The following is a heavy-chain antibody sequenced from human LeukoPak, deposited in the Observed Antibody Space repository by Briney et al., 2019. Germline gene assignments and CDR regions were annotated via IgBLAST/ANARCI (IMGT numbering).Heavy chain of an antibody. CDR3: AKRGYDRSGYYGYFDY. Sequence: GGSLRLSCAASGFTFSSYSMSWVRQAPGKGLEWVSVISGSGGSTYYADSVEGRFTISRDNSKNTLYLQMNSLRAEDTAVYYCAKRGYDRSGYYGYFDYWAQGTLVTVSS. CDR1: GFTFSSYS. J-gene: IGHJ4*02. CDR2: ISGSGGST. D-gene: IGHD3-22*01. V-gene: IGHV3-23*01.